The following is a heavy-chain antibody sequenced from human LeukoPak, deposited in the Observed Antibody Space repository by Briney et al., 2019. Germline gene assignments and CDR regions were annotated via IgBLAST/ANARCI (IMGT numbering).Heavy chain of an antibody. J-gene: IGHJ3*02. CDR1: GVIFSKCP. Sequence: GRCLRLACAASGVIFSKCPIHWVRQAAGKGLEWVAVASHIGNNKYYPNAVRGRFTISRDNSKDTLFLQMDSLRTEDTAVYYCAREIPNAFDIWGQGTMVTVSS. CDR2: ASHIGNNK. V-gene: IGHV3-30-3*01. CDR3: AREIPNAFDI.